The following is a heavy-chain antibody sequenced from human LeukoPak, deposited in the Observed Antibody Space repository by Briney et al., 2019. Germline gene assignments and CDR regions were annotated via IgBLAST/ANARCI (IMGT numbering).Heavy chain of an antibody. CDR1: GYTFTSYG. CDR2: ISAYNGNT. J-gene: IGHJ6*02. Sequence: GASVKVSCKASGYTFTSYGISWVRQAPGQGLEWMGWISAYNGNTNYAQKLQGRVTMTTDTSTSTAYMELSRLRSDDTAVYYCARGRLRCFDWITPVDVWGQGTTVTVSS. CDR3: ARGRLRCFDWITPVDV. D-gene: IGHD3-9*01. V-gene: IGHV1-18*01.